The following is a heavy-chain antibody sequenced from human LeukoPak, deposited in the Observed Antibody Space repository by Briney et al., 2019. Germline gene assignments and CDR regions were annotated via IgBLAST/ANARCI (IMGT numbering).Heavy chain of an antibody. D-gene: IGHD1-1*01. Sequence: SETLSLTCTVSGGPLSAYYWTWIRQPPGKGLEWIGYIYDTGNTNYNPSLKSRLTISVDTSKNQFSLKLTSVTAADTAVYYCASGETGSTLGGYWGQGTLVTVSS. CDR2: IYDTGNT. V-gene: IGHV4-59*01. CDR1: GGPLSAYY. CDR3: ASGETGSTLGGY. J-gene: IGHJ4*02.